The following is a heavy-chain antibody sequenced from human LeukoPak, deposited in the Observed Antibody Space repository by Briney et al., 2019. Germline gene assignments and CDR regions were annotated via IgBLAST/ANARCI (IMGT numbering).Heavy chain of an antibody. CDR3: VTELLGGTNY. CDR1: GFTFSTSW. D-gene: IGHD1-26*01. Sequence: PGGSLRLSCEASGFTFSTSWMHWVRQAPGKGLVWVSRINSDGSTTNYADSVKGRFTISRDNAKNTLYLQMDSLRAEDTAMYYCVTELLGGTNYWGQGTLVTVSS. V-gene: IGHV3-74*01. CDR2: INSDGSTT. J-gene: IGHJ4*02.